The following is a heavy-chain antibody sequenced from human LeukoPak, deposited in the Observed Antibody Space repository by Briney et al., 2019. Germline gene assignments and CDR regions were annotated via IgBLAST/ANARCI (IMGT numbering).Heavy chain of an antibody. Sequence: GGSLRLSCAASGFIFSSYGMHWVRQAPGKGLERVAIISYDGSNKFYADSVKGRFTISRDNSKNTLYLQMNSLKTEDTAIYYCMSDLDNWGQGTLVTVSS. J-gene: IGHJ4*02. CDR1: GFIFSSYG. V-gene: IGHV3-30*03. CDR2: ISYDGSNK. CDR3: MSDLDN.